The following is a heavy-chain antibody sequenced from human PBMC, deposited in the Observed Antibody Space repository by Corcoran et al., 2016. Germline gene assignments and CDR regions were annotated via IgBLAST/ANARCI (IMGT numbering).Heavy chain of an antibody. CDR1: GYTFTSYG. V-gene: IGHV1-18*01. D-gene: IGHD3-3*01. CDR3: ARDRGFLEWLPVDYGMDV. CDR2: SSAYNGNT. J-gene: IGHJ6*02. Sequence: QVQLVQSGAEVKKPGASVKVSCKASGYTFTSYGISWVRQAPGQGLEWMGWSSAYNGNTNYAQKLQGRVTMTTDTSTSTAYMELRSLRSDDTAVYYCARDRGFLEWLPVDYGMDVWGQGTTVTVSS.